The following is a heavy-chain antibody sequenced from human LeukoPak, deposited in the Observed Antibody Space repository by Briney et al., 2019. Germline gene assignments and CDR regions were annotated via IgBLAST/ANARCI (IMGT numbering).Heavy chain of an antibody. CDR1: GYSFTSYW. CDR2: IYPGDSDT. Sequence: GESLKISCKGSGYSFTSYWIGWVRQMPGKGLEWMGIIYPGDSDTRYSPSFQGQVTISADKSISTAYLQWSSLKASDTAMYYCARQHLGSSWTPDAFDIWGQGTMVTVSS. J-gene: IGHJ3*02. CDR3: ARQHLGSSWTPDAFDI. D-gene: IGHD6-13*01. V-gene: IGHV5-51*01.